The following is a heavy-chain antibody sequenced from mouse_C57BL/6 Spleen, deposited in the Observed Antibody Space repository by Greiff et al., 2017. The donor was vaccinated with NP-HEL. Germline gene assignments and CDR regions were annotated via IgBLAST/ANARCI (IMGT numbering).Heavy chain of an antibody. Sequence: VHVKQSGAELVRPGASVKLSCTASGFNIKDDYMHWVKQRPEQGLEWIGWIDPENGDTEYASKFPGKATITADTSSNTAYLQLSSLTSEYTSVYYCTTGYYGSSPFAYWGQGTLVTVSA. V-gene: IGHV14-4*01. D-gene: IGHD1-1*01. J-gene: IGHJ3*01. CDR3: TTGYYGSSPFAY. CDR1: GFNIKDDY. CDR2: IDPENGDT.